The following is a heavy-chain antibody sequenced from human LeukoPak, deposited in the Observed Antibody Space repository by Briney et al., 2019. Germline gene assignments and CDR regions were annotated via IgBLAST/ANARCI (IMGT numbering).Heavy chain of an antibody. D-gene: IGHD2-15*01. CDR2: MNPNSGNT. CDR1: GYTFTSYD. Sequence: GASVKVSCKASGYTFTSYDINWVRQATGQGLEWMGWMNPNSGNTGYAQKFQGRVTITRNTSTSTAYMELSSLRSEDTAVYYCARGAGYYYYYYMDVWGKGTTVTVSS. CDR3: ARGAGYYYYYYMDV. J-gene: IGHJ6*03. V-gene: IGHV1-8*03.